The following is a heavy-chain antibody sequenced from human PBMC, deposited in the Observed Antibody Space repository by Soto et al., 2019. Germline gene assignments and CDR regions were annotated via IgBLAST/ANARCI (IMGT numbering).Heavy chain of an antibody. V-gene: IGHV2-5*02. CDR2: IYWDDDN. D-gene: IGHD1-26*01. CDR3: AHRAVYRGSYWAGGYFDY. Sequence: QITLKESGPALVKPTQALALTCTFSGFSLSTRGVGVVWIRQSPGKALEWLSLIYWDDDNRYSPFLRSRRTITKDTPQTQVVLTTTNMDPVDTAKYYCAHRAVYRGSYWAGGYFDYWGQGTQVTVSS. CDR1: GFSLSTRGVG. J-gene: IGHJ4*02.